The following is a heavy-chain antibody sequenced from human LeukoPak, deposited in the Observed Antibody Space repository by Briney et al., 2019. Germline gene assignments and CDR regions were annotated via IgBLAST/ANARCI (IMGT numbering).Heavy chain of an antibody. Sequence: GGSLRLSCAASGFTFSSYAMSWVRQAPGKGLEWVSAIWCSGGGTYYADSVKGRFTISRDNSKNTLYLQMNSLRAEDTAVYYCAKGADWELLSYFDYWGQGTLVTVSS. CDR2: IWCSGGGT. CDR3: AKGADWELLSYFDY. CDR1: GFTFSSYA. D-gene: IGHD1-26*01. J-gene: IGHJ4*02. V-gene: IGHV3-23*01.